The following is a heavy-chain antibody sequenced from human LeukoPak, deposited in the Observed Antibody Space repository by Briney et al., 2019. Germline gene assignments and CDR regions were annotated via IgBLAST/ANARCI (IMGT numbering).Heavy chain of an antibody. J-gene: IGHJ4*02. V-gene: IGHV3-66*01. Sequence: SGGSLRLSCAASGFTVSSNYMSWVRQAPGKGLEWVSVIYSGGSTYYADSVKGRFTISRDNSKNTLYLQMNSLRAEDTAVYYCARDGNRWSPFEDYWGQGTLVTVSS. CDR2: IYSGGST. CDR1: GFTVSSNY. D-gene: IGHD1-14*01. CDR3: ARDGNRWSPFEDY.